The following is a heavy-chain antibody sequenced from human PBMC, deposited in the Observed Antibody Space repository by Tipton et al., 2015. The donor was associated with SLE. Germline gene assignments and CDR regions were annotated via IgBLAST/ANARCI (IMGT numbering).Heavy chain of an antibody. J-gene: IGHJ4*02. Sequence: SLRLSCAASGFTFSSYAMSWVRQAPGKGLEWVSVIYSGGSSTYYADSVKGRFTISRDNSKNTLYLQMNSLRAEDTAVYYCAKVLWFGESYYLDYWGKGTLVTGSS. CDR2: IYSGGSST. V-gene: IGHV3-23*03. CDR3: AKVLWFGESYYLDY. D-gene: IGHD3-10*01. CDR1: GFTFSSYA.